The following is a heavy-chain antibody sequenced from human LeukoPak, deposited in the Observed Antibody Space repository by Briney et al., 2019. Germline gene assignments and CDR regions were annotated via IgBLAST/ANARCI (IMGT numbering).Heavy chain of an antibody. CDR2: IYYSGST. J-gene: IGHJ6*03. CDR1: GGSISSYY. D-gene: IGHD3-9*01. Sequence: PSETLSLTCTVSGGSISSYYWSWIRQPPGKGLEWIGYIYYSGSTNYNPSLKSRVTISVDTSKNQFSLKLSSVTAADTAVYYCARDSTYYDILTGYYTHYYMDVWGKGTTVTVSS. V-gene: IGHV4-59*01. CDR3: ARDSTYYDILTGYYTHYYMDV.